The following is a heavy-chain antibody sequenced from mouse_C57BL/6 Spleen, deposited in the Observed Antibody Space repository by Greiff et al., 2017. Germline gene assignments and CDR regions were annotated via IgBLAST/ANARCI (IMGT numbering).Heavy chain of an antibody. CDR3: AREDYGNLYFDY. V-gene: IGHV3-6*01. Sequence: EVQLVESGPGLVKPSQSLSLTCSVTGYSITSGYYWNWIRQFPGNKLEWMGYISYDGSNNYNPSLKNRISITRDTSKNQFFLKLNSVTTEDTATYYCAREDYGNLYFDYWGQGTTLTVSS. J-gene: IGHJ2*01. D-gene: IGHD2-1*01. CDR1: GYSITSGYY. CDR2: ISYDGSN.